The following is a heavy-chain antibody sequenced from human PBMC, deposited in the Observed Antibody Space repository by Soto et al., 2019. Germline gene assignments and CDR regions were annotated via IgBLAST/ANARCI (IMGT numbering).Heavy chain of an antibody. CDR1: GYSFTSYW. V-gene: IGHV5-51*01. D-gene: IGHD6-13*01. Sequence: ESLKISCKGSGYSFTSYWIGWVRQMPGKGLEWMGIIYPGDSDTRYSPSFQGQVTISADKSISTAYLQWSSLKASDTAMYYCARQGSSTSHYYYGMDVWGQGTTVTVSS. CDR2: IYPGDSDT. CDR3: ARQGSSTSHYYYGMDV. J-gene: IGHJ6*02.